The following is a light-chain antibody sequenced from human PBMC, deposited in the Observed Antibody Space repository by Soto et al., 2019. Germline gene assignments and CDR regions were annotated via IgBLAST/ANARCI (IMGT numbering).Light chain of an antibody. J-gene: IGLJ1*01. CDR1: SSNIGSNS. Sequence: QSVLTQPPSASGTPGQRVTTSCSGSSSNIGSNSVNWYQQLPGKAPKPLIYSNNQRPSGVPDRFSASKSGTSASLAISGLQSGDEADYYCATWDDSLTGFVFGTGTKVTVL. CDR2: SNN. CDR3: ATWDDSLTGFV. V-gene: IGLV1-44*01.